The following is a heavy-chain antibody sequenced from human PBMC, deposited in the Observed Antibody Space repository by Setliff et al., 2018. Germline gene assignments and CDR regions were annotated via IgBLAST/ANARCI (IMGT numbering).Heavy chain of an antibody. Sequence: GGSLRLSCAASGFTFSSYSMNWVRQAPGKGLEWVSSISSSSSYIYYADSVKGRFTISRDNAKNSLYLQMNSLRAEDTAVYYCARNPCSGGSCYFDYWGQGTLVTVSS. CDR1: GFTFSSYS. J-gene: IGHJ4*02. CDR2: ISSSSSYI. D-gene: IGHD2-15*01. CDR3: ARNPCSGGSCYFDY. V-gene: IGHV3-21*01.